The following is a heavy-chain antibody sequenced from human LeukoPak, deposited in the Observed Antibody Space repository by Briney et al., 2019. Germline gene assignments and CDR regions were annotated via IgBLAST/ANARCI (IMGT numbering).Heavy chain of an antibody. CDR2: IIPILGIA. V-gene: IGHV1-69*04. CDR1: GGTFTSYA. Sequence: SVKVSCKASGGTFTSYAISWVRQPPGQGLEWMGRIIPILGIANYAQKFQGRVTITADKSTSTAYMELSSLRSEDTAVYYCARASRAGYCSSTSCHDYWGQGTLVTVSS. D-gene: IGHD2-2*01. J-gene: IGHJ4*02. CDR3: ARASRAGYCSSTSCHDY.